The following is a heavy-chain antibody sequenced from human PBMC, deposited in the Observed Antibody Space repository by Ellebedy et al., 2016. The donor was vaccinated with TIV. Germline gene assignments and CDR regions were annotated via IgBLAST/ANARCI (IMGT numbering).Heavy chain of an antibody. Sequence: GESLKISCAASGFTFSSYAMSWVRQAPGKGLEWVSAISGSGGSTYYADSVKGRFTISRDNSKNTLYLQMNSLRAEDTAVYYCAKTAGRPYYFDYWGQGTLVTVSS. V-gene: IGHV3-23*01. CDR2: ISGSGGST. CDR3: AKTAGRPYYFDY. J-gene: IGHJ4*02. CDR1: GFTFSSYA. D-gene: IGHD6-13*01.